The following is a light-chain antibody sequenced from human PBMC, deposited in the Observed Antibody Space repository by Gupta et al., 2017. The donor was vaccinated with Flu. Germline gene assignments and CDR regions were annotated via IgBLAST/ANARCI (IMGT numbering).Light chain of an antibody. J-gene: IGLJ3*02. Sequence: SVDVLPKQYVSWYQQKAGQAPLLVISRDTERPSGIPERFSGSNSGTTVTLTISGVQAEDEADYYCQSANSGAIWVFGGGTKLTV. CDR3: QSANSGAIWV. CDR1: VLPKQY. CDR2: RDT. V-gene: IGLV3-25*03.